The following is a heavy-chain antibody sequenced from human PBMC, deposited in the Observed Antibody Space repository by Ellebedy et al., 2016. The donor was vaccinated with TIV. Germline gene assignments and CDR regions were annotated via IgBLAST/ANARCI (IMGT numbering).Heavy chain of an antibody. V-gene: IGHV3-7*01. CDR1: GFTLTNYW. CDR2: INEDGTKK. Sequence: GGSLRLSCTASGFTLTNYWMTWVRQAPGKGLEWVANINEDGTKKHYLDSVKGRFTISRDSAGNSLYLQMNSLGAEDTAVYYCARDLGTQADYWGQGTLVTVSS. J-gene: IGHJ4*02. CDR3: ARDLGTQADY. D-gene: IGHD1-7*01.